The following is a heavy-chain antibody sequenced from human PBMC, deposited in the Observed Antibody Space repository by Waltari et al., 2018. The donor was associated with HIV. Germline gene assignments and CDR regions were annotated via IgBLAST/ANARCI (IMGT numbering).Heavy chain of an antibody. CDR1: GDSISSAFY. Sequence: QVQVQESGPGLVQPSETLSLTCTVSGDSISSAFYWGWIRQPPGKGLEWIGSIYHKGNTYYNPSLKSRVTISVDTSKNQFFLRLFSVTAADTAMYYCARSITMIEGVPNWFDPWGQGTLVTVSS. V-gene: IGHV4-38-2*02. CDR2: IYHKGNT. J-gene: IGHJ5*02. D-gene: IGHD3-22*01. CDR3: ARSITMIEGVPNWFDP.